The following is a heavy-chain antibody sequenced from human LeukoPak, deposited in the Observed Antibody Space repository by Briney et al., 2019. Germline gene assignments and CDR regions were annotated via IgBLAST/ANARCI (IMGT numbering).Heavy chain of an antibody. J-gene: IGHJ4*02. D-gene: IGHD5-18*01. CDR1: GGSISSSSYY. CDR3: ASGYSYGADY. V-gene: IGHV4-39*01. Sequence: SETLSLTCTVSGGSISSSSYYWGWIRQPPGKGLEWIGSNYYSGSTYYNPSLKSRVTISVDTSKNQFSLKLSSVTAADTAVYYCASGYSYGADYWGQGTLVTVSS. CDR2: NYYSGST.